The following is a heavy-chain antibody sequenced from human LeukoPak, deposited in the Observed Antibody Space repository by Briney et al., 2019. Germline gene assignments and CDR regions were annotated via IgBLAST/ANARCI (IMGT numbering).Heavy chain of an antibody. CDR3: GRVAYTLDAFDI. J-gene: IGHJ3*02. CDR2: IWYDGSNK. D-gene: IGHD1-1*01. Sequence: GRSLRLSCAASGFTFSSYGMHWVRQAPGKGLEWVAVIWYDGSNKYYADSVKGRFTISRDNAKNTVYLQMNSLRAEDTAVYYCGRVAYTLDAFDIWGQGALVTVAS. V-gene: IGHV3-33*01. CDR1: GFTFSSYG.